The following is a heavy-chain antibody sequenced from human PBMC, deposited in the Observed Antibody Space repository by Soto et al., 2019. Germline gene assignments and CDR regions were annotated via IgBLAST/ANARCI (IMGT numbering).Heavy chain of an antibody. D-gene: IGHD2-21*02. CDR1: GGSISSGGYY. Sequence: QVQLQESGPGLVKPSQTLSLTCTVSGGSISSGGYYWSWIRQHPGKGLEWIGYIYYSGSTYYNPSLKSRVTISVDTSKNQCSLKLSSVTAADTAVYYCASGDCGGDCYPYYYYGMDVWGQGTTVTVSS. CDR3: ASGDCGGDCYPYYYYGMDV. V-gene: IGHV4-31*03. J-gene: IGHJ6*02. CDR2: IYYSGST.